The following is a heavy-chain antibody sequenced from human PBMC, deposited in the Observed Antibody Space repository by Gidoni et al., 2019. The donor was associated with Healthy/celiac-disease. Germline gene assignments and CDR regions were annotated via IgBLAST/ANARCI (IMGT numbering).Heavy chain of an antibody. D-gene: IGHD3-22*01. Sequence: EVQLLESGGGLVQPGGSLRLSCAASGFTFSSYAVSWVRQAPGKGLEWVSAVSGSAGSTYYADSVKGRLTTSRDNSKNTLYLQMNSLRAEDTAVYYCAKAKSNNYYDSSGYYYALDYWGQGTLVTVSS. CDR2: VSGSAGST. CDR1: GFTFSSYA. V-gene: IGHV3-23*01. CDR3: AKAKSNNYYDSSGYYYALDY. J-gene: IGHJ4*02.